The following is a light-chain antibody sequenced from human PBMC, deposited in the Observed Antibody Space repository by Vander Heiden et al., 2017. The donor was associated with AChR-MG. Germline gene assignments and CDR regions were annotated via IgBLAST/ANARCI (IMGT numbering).Light chain of an antibody. CDR1: TPDHGTNF. Sequence: QSLLTQPPSASATPGPTVTIPCSGTTPDHGTNFVYWSQHFPGTAPRLNMYRNNQRPSGVPERISGSKSVNSASLAISGLRYEDDADYYCASCDDSLSGWMFGGGTKLTAL. CDR3: ASCDDSLSGWM. J-gene: IGLJ3*02. CDR2: RNN. V-gene: IGLV1-47*01.